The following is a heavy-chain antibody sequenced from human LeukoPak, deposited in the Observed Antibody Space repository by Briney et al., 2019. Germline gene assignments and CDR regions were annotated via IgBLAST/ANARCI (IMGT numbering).Heavy chain of an antibody. D-gene: IGHD6-19*01. V-gene: IGHV1-24*01. CDR3: ATRRSITVAGPGAFDI. Sequence: ASVKVSCKVSGYTLTELSMHWVRQAPGKGLECMGGFDPEDGEAISAQKFQGRVTMSEDTSTDTAYTELGGLRSDDTAVYYCATRRSITVAGPGAFDIWGQGTMVIVSS. CDR2: FDPEDGEA. J-gene: IGHJ3*02. CDR1: GYTLTELS.